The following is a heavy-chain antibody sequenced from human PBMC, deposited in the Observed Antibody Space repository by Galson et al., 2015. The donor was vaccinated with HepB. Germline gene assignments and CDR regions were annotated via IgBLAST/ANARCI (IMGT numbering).Heavy chain of an antibody. CDR2: IKQDGSEK. J-gene: IGHJ3*02. CDR1: GFTFSSYW. Sequence: SLRLSCAASGFTFSSYWMSWVRQAPGKGLEWVANIKQDGSEKYYVDSVKGRFTISRDNAKNSLYLQMNSLRAEDTAVYYCARERSAYYYGSGPPAIWGQGTMVTVSS. CDR3: ARERSAYYYGSGPPAI. D-gene: IGHD3-10*01. V-gene: IGHV3-7*01.